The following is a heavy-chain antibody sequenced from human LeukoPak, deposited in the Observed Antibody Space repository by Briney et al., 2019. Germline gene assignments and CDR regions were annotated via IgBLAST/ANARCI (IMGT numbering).Heavy chain of an antibody. J-gene: IGHJ6*02. D-gene: IGHD3-3*01. V-gene: IGHV4-59*01. CDR3: ARDRSGSSLKYGMDV. CDR2: IYYSGST. CDR1: GGSISSYY. Sequence: SETLSLTCTGSGGSISSYYWSWIRQPPGKGLEWFGYIYYSGSTNYNPSLKSRVTISVDTSKNQFSLKLSSVTAADTAVYYCARDRSGSSLKYGMDVRGQGTTVTVSS.